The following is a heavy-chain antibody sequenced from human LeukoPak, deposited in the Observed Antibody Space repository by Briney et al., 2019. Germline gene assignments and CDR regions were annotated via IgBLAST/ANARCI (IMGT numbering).Heavy chain of an antibody. Sequence: SETLSLTCTVSGRSISSYYWSWIRQPPGKGLEWIGYIYYSGSTNYNPSLKSRVTISVDTSKNQFSLKLSSVTAADTAVYYCARGGYCSSTSCYIPQHAEYFQHWGQGTLVTVSS. V-gene: IGHV4-59*01. D-gene: IGHD2-2*01. CDR3: ARGGYCSSTSCYIPQHAEYFQH. CDR2: IYYSGST. CDR1: GRSISSYY. J-gene: IGHJ1*01.